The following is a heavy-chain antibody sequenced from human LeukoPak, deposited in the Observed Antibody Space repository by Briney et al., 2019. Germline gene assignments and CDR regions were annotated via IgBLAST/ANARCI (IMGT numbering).Heavy chain of an antibody. D-gene: IGHD3-10*01. J-gene: IGHJ5*02. CDR2: IKEDGSEK. Sequence: GGSLRLSCAASGFTFSGYSMSWVRQAPGKGLEWVANIKEDGSEKYYVDSVKGRFTISRDSAKNSLYLQMSSLRAEDTAVYYCARGGSWFAPWGQGTLVTVSS. CDR1: GFTFSGYS. CDR3: ARGGSWFAP. V-gene: IGHV3-7*01.